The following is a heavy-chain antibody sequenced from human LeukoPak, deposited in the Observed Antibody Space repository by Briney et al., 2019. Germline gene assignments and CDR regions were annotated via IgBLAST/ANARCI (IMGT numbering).Heavy chain of an antibody. Sequence: GGSLRLSCAASGFTFSSYSMNWVRQAPGKGLEWVSYISSSSSTMYYADSVKGRFTISRDNAKNSLYLQMNSLRDEDTAVYYCARAILPDGSGSCYFDYWGQEPWSPSPQ. D-gene: IGHD3-10*01. J-gene: IGHJ4*01. V-gene: IGHV3-48*02. CDR3: ARAILPDGSGSCYFDY. CDR1: GFTFSSYS. CDR2: ISSSSSTM.